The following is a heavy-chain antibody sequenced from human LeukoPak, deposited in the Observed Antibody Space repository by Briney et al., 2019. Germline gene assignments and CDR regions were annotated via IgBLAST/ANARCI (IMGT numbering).Heavy chain of an antibody. V-gene: IGHV3-74*01. D-gene: IGHD2-15*01. J-gene: IGHJ4*02. CDR2: INTDGGSL. Sequence: GGSLRLSCAASGFTFSSYWMYWVRQAPGKGPVWVARINTDGGSLNYADSVKGRFTISRDNAKNSLYLQMNSLRDEDTAVYYCAQKGGADHWGQGTLVTVSS. CDR3: AQKGGADH. CDR1: GFTFSSYW.